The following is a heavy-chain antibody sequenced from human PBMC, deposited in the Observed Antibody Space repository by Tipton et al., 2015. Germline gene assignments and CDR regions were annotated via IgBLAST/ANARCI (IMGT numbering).Heavy chain of an antibody. J-gene: IGHJ4*02. Sequence: TLSLTCTVSSDSISKYYWSWIRQPPGKEPEWIGYIQYSGSTNYNPSLKSRVTISVDTSKNQFSLKLNSVTAADTAVYYCARARGRHGGLFDSWGQGILVTVSS. D-gene: IGHD4-23*01. CDR2: IQYSGST. V-gene: IGHV4-59*12. CDR3: ARARGRHGGLFDS. CDR1: SDSISKYY.